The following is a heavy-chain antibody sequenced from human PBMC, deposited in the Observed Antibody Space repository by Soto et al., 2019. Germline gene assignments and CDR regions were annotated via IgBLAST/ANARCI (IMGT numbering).Heavy chain of an antibody. Sequence: PGESLKISCKGSGYSFTSYWIGSVRQMPGKGLEWMGIIYPGDSDTRYSPSFQGQVTISVDKSISTAHLQWSSLKASDTAMYYCARLMVTSYYYNGMDVWGQGTTVTVSS. CDR1: GYSFTSYW. V-gene: IGHV5-51*01. CDR3: ARLMVTSYYYNGMDV. D-gene: IGHD5-18*01. CDR2: IYPGDSDT. J-gene: IGHJ6*02.